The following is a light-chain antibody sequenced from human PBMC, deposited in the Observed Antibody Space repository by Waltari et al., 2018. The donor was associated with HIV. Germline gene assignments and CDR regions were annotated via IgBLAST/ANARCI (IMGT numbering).Light chain of an antibody. CDR2: RNN. CDR3: AAWDENLSGRVV. J-gene: IGLJ2*01. Sequence: QSVLTQPPSASGTPGQRVTISCSGSSSNIGTNYIYWYQQLPGTAPNLLIYRNNQRPSVVPDRCSGSNAGTSVFLAISGLRSEDEADYYCAAWDENLSGRVVFGGGTKLTVL. V-gene: IGLV1-47*01. CDR1: SSNIGTNY.